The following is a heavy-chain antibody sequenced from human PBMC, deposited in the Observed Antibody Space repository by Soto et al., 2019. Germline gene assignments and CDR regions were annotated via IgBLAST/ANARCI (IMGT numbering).Heavy chain of an antibody. Sequence: GESRKISCXGSGYSFTSCWISWVRQMPGKGLEWMGRIDPSDSYTNYSPSFQGHVTISADKSISTAYLQWSSLKASDTAMYYCARFQNFISPDYWGQGTLVTVSS. CDR3: ARFQNFISPDY. CDR1: GYSFTSCW. CDR2: IDPSDSYT. J-gene: IGHJ4*02. D-gene: IGHD3-10*01. V-gene: IGHV5-10-1*01.